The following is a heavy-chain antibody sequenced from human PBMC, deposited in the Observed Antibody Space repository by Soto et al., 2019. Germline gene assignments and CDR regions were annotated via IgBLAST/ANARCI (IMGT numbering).Heavy chain of an antibody. CDR3: ARDRDGDYYGMDV. V-gene: IGHV3-11*06. D-gene: IGHD4-17*01. CDR2: ISSSSSYT. J-gene: IGHJ6*02. CDR1: GFTFNDYY. Sequence: GGCLRLSCAASGFTFNDYYMSWIRQAPGKGVEWVSYISSSSSYTNYADSVKGRFTISRDNAKNSLYLQMNSLRAEDTAVYYCARDRDGDYYGMDVWGHGTTVTVSS.